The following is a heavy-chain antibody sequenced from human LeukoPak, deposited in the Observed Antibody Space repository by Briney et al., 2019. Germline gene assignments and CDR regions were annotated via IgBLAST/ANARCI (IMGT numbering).Heavy chain of an antibody. CDR3: ARGSRVDY. J-gene: IGHJ4*02. V-gene: IGHV4-34*01. Sequence: SETLSLTCAVYGGSFSGYYWSWIRQPPGKGLEWIGEINHSGSTNYNPSLRSRVTISVDTSKNQFSLKLSSVTAADTAVYYCARGSRVDYWGQGTLVTVSS. CDR2: INHSGST. CDR1: GGSFSGYY.